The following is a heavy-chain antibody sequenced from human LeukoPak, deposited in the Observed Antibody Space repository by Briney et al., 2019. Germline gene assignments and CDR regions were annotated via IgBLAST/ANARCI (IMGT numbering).Heavy chain of an antibody. CDR3: ARGEQWLVFIDY. CDR2: IYYSGST. CDR1: GGSISSYY. Sequence: SETLSLTCTVSGGSISSYYWGWIRQPPGKGLEWIGSIYYSGSTYYNPSLKSRVTISVDTSKNQFSLKLSSVTAADTAVYHCARGEQWLVFIDYWGQGTLVTVSS. V-gene: IGHV4-39*07. D-gene: IGHD6-19*01. J-gene: IGHJ4*02.